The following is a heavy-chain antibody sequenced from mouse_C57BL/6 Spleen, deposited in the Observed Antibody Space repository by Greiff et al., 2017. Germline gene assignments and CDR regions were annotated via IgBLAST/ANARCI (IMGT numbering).Heavy chain of an antibody. CDR3: ARTAQATRAWFAY. J-gene: IGHJ3*01. D-gene: IGHD3-2*02. Sequence: QVLLQQSDAELVKPGASVKISCKVSGYTFTDHTIHWMKQRPEQGLEWIGYIYPRAGSTKYNEKFKGKATLTADKSSSTAYMQLNSLTSEDSAVDFCARTAQATRAWFAYWGQGTLVTVSA. V-gene: IGHV1-78*01. CDR2: IYPRAGST. CDR1: GYTFTDHT.